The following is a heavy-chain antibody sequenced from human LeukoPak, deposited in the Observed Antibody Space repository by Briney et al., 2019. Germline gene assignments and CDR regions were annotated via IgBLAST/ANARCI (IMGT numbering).Heavy chain of an antibody. CDR3: ARGTPETYCSSTSCYTLFDY. CDR2: IIPIFGTA. CDR1: GGTFSSYA. Sequence: SGKVSCKASGGTFSSYAISWVRQAPGQGLEWMRGIIPIFGTANYAQKFQGRVTITADESTSTAYMELSSLRSEDTAVYYCARGTPETYCSSTSCYTLFDYWGPGTLVTVSS. J-gene: IGHJ4*02. V-gene: IGHV1-69*01. D-gene: IGHD2-2*02.